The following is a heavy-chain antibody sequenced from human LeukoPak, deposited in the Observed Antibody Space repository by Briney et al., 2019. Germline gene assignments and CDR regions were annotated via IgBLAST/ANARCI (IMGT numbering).Heavy chain of an antibody. J-gene: IGHJ3*02. D-gene: IGHD4-17*01. V-gene: IGHV5-51*01. CDR3: ARHSRDDYGDLDAFDI. CDR2: IYPGDSDT. CDR1: GYSFTSYW. Sequence: GESLKISCKGSGYSFTSYWIGWVRQMPGKGMEWMGIIYPGDSDTRYSPSFQGQVTISADKSISTAYLQWSSLKASDTAMYYCARHSRDDYGDLDAFDIWGQGTMVTVSS.